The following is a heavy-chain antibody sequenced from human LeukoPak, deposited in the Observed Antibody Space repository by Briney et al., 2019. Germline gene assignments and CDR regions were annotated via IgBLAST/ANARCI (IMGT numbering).Heavy chain of an antibody. V-gene: IGHV3-23*01. D-gene: IGHD3-9*01. Sequence: PGGSLRLSCAASGFTFSSYSMSWVRQAPGKGLEWVSAISGSGGSTYYADSVKGRFTISRDNSKYTLYLQMSSLRAEDTAVYYCANHPLRYFDWLFHPDAFDIWGQGTMVTVSS. CDR1: GFTFSSYS. CDR2: ISGSGGST. J-gene: IGHJ3*02. CDR3: ANHPLRYFDWLFHPDAFDI.